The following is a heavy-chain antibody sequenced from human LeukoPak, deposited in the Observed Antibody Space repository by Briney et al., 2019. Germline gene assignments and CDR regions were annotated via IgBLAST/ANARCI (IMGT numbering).Heavy chain of an antibody. CDR2: ISGSGGNT. CDR3: AKGRLRWRAADY. D-gene: IGHD4-23*01. CDR1: GFTFSNYP. Sequence: GGSLRLSCAASGFTFSNYPMNWVRQAPGKGLAWVSTISGSGGNTYFADSVKGRFTISRDNSKNTLFLQMNSLRAEDTAIYYCAKGRLRWRAADYWGQGTLVTVSS. V-gene: IGHV3-23*01. J-gene: IGHJ4*02.